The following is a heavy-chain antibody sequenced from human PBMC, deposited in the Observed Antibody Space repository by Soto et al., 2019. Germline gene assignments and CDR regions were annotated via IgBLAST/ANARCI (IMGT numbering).Heavy chain of an antibody. Sequence: QVQLVESGGGVVQPGRSLRLSCAASGFTFSSYGMHWVRQAPGKGLEWVAVISYDGSNKYYADSVKGRFTISRDNSKNTLYLQMNSLRAEDTAVYYCAKDGWQWLSCFDYWGQGTLVTVSS. CDR2: ISYDGSNK. V-gene: IGHV3-30*18. D-gene: IGHD6-19*01. J-gene: IGHJ4*02. CDR3: AKDGWQWLSCFDY. CDR1: GFTFSSYG.